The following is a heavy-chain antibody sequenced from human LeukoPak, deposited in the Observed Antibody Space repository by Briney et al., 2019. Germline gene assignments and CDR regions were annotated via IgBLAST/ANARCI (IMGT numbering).Heavy chain of an antibody. D-gene: IGHD6-13*01. V-gene: IGHV4-59*02. Sequence: SETLSLTCVVSGGSVSGYYWGWIRQPPGRGLEWIGYVYYSGSTNYNPSFKSRITISVDTSRNQFSLKVSSVTAADTAVYYCARDPSYSSSSYYYYYGMDVWGQGTTVTVSS. CDR3: ARDPSYSSSSYYYYYGMDV. CDR1: GGSVSGYY. J-gene: IGHJ6*02. CDR2: VYYSGST.